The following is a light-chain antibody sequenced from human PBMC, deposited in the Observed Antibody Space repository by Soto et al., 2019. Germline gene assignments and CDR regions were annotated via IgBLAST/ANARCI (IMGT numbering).Light chain of an antibody. J-gene: IGKJ1*01. Sequence: DIQMTQSPSSLSASVGDRITITCRASQIIDTWLAWYQQKPGKAPKLLIYKASSLENGVPSRFSGSGSGTEVTLTIRSLQPDDFATYYCQQYETYSPWTFGQGTKVEVK. V-gene: IGKV1-5*03. CDR1: QIIDTW. CDR2: KAS. CDR3: QQYETYSPWT.